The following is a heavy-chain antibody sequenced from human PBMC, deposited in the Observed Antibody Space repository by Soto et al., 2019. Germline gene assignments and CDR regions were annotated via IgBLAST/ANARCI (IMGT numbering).Heavy chain of an antibody. Sequence: QGHLLQSGDEVKTPGASVRVSCRASGYPFTSYGISWVRQAPGQGLEWVAWISAYNGNRDTAQKFQGRVTMTLDTSTDTAHMELGDLTSADTGVYYCARGRIVASIHDACEIWGQGTKVTVSS. CDR1: GYPFTSYG. J-gene: IGHJ3*02. V-gene: IGHV1-18*01. CDR3: ARGRIVASIHDACEI. D-gene: IGHD5-12*01. CDR2: ISAYNGNR.